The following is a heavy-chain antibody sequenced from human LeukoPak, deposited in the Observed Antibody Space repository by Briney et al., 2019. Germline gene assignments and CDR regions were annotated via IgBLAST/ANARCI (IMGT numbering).Heavy chain of an antibody. CDR3: ARLRNVGGNPHPFNV. CDR2: ITSTGRYI. V-gene: IGHV3-21*01. D-gene: IGHD4-23*01. J-gene: IGHJ3*01. CDR1: GFNFTDYT. Sequence: GGSLRLSCAASGFNFTDYTMNWVRQAPGKGLEWVSSITSTGRYIFYADSLKGRFTISRDNAKKSLYLQMNSLRAEDTAVYYCARLRNVGGNPHPFNVWGQGTTVTVSS.